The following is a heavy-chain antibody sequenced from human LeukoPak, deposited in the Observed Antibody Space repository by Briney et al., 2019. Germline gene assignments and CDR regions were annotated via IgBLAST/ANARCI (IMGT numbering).Heavy chain of an antibody. Sequence: GGSLRLSCAASGFTVSSNYMSWVRQAPGKGLEWVSVIYSGGSTYYADSVKGEFTISRDNSKNTLYLQMNSLRAEDTAVYYCARQTNYYFYYMDVWGKGTTVTVSS. CDR1: GFTVSSNY. CDR3: ARQTNYYFYYMDV. CDR2: IYSGGST. D-gene: IGHD1-1*01. V-gene: IGHV3-66*04. J-gene: IGHJ6*03.